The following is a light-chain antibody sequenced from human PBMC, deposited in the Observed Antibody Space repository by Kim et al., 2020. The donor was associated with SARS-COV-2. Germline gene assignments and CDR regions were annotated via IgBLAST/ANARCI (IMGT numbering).Light chain of an antibody. CDR3: QQYRSYPWT. CDR2: KSS. Sequence: AFVGDRVPITCRASQNIDNFLAWYQQKPGKAPKLLIYKSSSLKFGVSSRFSGSGSGTEFTLTASSLQPDDFATYYCQQYRSYPWTFGQGTKVDIK. J-gene: IGKJ1*01. CDR1: QNIDNF. V-gene: IGKV1-5*03.